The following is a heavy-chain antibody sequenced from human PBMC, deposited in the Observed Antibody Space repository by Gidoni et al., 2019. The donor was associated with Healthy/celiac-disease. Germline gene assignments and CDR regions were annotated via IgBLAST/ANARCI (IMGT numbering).Heavy chain of an antibody. D-gene: IGHD2-2*01. J-gene: IGHJ6*02. CDR3: ARDRQYQLLWSSYYGMDV. V-gene: IGHV3-48*02. CDR2: ISSSSSTI. CDR1: GFPFSSYS. Sequence: EVQLVESGGGLVQPGGSLSLSCAASGFPFSSYSMNWVRLAPGKGLEWVSYISSSSSTIYYADSVKGRFNISRVNAKNSLYLQMNSLRDEDTAVYYCARDRQYQLLWSSYYGMDVWGQGTTVTVSS.